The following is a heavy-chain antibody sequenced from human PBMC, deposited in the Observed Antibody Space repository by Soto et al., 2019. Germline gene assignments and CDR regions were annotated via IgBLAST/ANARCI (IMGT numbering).Heavy chain of an antibody. Sequence: ASVKVSCKASGYTFTSYAMHWVRQAPGQRLEWMGWINAGNGNTKYSQKFQGRVTITRDTSTSTAYMELSSLRSEDTAVYYCARDPIVVVPAAPTIDAFDIWGQGTMVTVS. CDR1: GYTFTSYA. V-gene: IGHV1-3*01. CDR3: ARDPIVVVPAAPTIDAFDI. J-gene: IGHJ3*02. D-gene: IGHD2-2*01. CDR2: INAGNGNT.